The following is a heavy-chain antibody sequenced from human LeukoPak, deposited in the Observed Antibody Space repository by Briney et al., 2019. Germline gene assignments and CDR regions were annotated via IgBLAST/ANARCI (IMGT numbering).Heavy chain of an antibody. CDR2: IIPIFGTA. Sequence: VASVKVSCKASGGTFSSYAISWVRQAPGQGLEWMGGIIPIFGTANYAQKFQGRVTITTDESTSTAYMELSSLRSEDTAVYYCARDSPGAFDIWGQGTMVTVSS. CDR1: GGTFSSYA. J-gene: IGHJ3*02. CDR3: ARDSPGAFDI. V-gene: IGHV1-69*05.